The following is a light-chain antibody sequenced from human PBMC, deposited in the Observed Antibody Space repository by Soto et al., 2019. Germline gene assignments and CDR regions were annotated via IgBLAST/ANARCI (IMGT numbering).Light chain of an antibody. CDR3: QQYTTWWGT. V-gene: IGKV3-15*01. CDR2: GAS. CDR1: QSVSSN. J-gene: IGKJ1*01. Sequence: ETVMTQAPATLSVSPGERASLSCRASQSVSSNLAWYQQKPGQAPRLLIYGASTRATGIPARFSGSGSGTEFTPTISSLQPEDFAVHYCQQYTTWWGTFGPGTQVDIK.